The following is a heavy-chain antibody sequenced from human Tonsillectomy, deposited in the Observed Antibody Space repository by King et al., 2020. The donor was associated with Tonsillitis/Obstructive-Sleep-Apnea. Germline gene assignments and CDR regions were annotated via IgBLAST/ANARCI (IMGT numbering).Heavy chain of an antibody. D-gene: IGHD3-3*01. V-gene: IGHV3-15*01. J-gene: IGHJ2*01. CDR2: IKSKTDGGTT. CDR1: GFTFSNAW. CDR3: TAPDYDFWSGYKQFQYWYFVL. Sequence: VQLVESGGGLVKPGGSLRLSCAASGFTFSNAWMSWVRQAPGKGLEWVGRIKSKTDGGTTDYAAPVKGRFTISRDDSKNTLYLQMNSLKTEDTAVYYCTAPDYDFWSGYKQFQYWYFVLWGRGTLVTVSS.